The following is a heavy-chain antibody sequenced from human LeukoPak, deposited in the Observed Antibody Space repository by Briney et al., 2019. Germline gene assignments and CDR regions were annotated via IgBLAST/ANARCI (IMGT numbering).Heavy chain of an antibody. V-gene: IGHV4-61*02. CDR2: IYTSGST. Sequence: SQTLSLTCIVSGGSISSGSYYWSWIRQPAGKGLEWIGRIYTSGSTNYNPSLKSRVTISVDTSKNQFSLKLSSVTAADTAVYYCARGLRGCSSTSCYNFDYWGQGTLVTVSS. J-gene: IGHJ4*02. D-gene: IGHD2-2*02. CDR3: ARGLRGCSSTSCYNFDY. CDR1: GGSISSGSYY.